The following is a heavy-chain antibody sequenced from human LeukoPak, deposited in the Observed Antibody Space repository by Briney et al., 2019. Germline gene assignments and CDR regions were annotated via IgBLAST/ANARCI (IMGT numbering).Heavy chain of an antibody. CDR3: ARDPPYCSGGSCYRGNY. V-gene: IGHV3-48*02. D-gene: IGHD2-15*01. J-gene: IGHJ4*02. CDR1: GFTFSSYS. CDR2: ISSSSSTI. Sequence: GGSLRLSCAASGFTFSSYSMNWVRQAPGKGLEWVSYISSSSSTIYYADSVKGRFTISRDNAKNSLYLQMNSLRDEGTAVYYCARDPPYCSGGSCYRGNYWGQGTLVTVSS.